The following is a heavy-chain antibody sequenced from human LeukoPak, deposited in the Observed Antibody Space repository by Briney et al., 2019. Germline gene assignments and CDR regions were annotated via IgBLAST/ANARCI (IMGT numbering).Heavy chain of an antibody. CDR1: GFTVSSNY. V-gene: IGHV3-53*01. D-gene: IGHD2-2*01. CDR2: IYSGGST. CDR3: ARAMDCSNTSCYGLEGTYYYYGMDV. J-gene: IGHJ6*04. Sequence: PGGSLRLSCAASGFTVSSNYMSWVRQAPGKGLEWVSVIYSGGSTYYADSVKGRFTISRDNSKNTLYLQMNSLRDEDTAVYYCARAMDCSNTSCYGLEGTYYYYGMDVWGKGTTVTVSS.